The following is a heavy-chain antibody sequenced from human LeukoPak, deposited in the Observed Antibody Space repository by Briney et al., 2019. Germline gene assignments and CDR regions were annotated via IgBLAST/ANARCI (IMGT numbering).Heavy chain of an antibody. CDR1: GGTFSSYA. Sequence: GASVKVSCKASGGTFSSYAISWVRQAPGQGLEWMGRIIPILGIANYAQKFQGRVTITADKSTSTAYMEQSSLRSEDTAVYYCASEHGRFEYWGQGTLVTVSS. CDR3: ASEHGRFEY. V-gene: IGHV1-69*04. J-gene: IGHJ4*02. CDR2: IIPILGIA.